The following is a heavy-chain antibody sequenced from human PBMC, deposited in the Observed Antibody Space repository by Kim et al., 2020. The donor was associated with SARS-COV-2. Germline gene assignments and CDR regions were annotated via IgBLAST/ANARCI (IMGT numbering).Heavy chain of an antibody. D-gene: IGHD3-10*01. J-gene: IGHJ4*02. CDR3: ANPRIMVRGPPGYFDY. CDR2: ISGSGGST. V-gene: IGHV3-23*01. CDR1: GFTFSSYA. Sequence: GGSLRLSCAASGFTFSSYAMTWVRQAPGKGLEWVSAISGSGGSTYYADSVKGRFTISRDNSKNTLYLQMNSLRAEDTAVYYCANPRIMVRGPPGYFDYWGQGTLVTVSS.